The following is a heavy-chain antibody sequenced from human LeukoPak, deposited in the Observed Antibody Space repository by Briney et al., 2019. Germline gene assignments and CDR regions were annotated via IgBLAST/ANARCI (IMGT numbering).Heavy chain of an antibody. V-gene: IGHV3-11*04. CDR2: ITSSGSTI. J-gene: IGHJ3*02. Sequence: PGGSLRLSCAASGFTFSNFYMSWLRQAPGKGLEWASYITSSGSTIDYAESVKGRFTISRDNAKNSLYLQMSSLRAEDTAVYYGAREYLNGFDIWGQGTMVTVSS. CDR3: AREYLNGFDI. CDR1: GFTFSNFY. D-gene: IGHD2-2*02.